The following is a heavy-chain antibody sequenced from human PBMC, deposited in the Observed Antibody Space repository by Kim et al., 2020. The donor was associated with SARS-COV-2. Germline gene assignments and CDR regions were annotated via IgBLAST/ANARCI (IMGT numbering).Heavy chain of an antibody. CDR3: ARHRYYDSSGYYYLDY. CDR1: GYSFTSYW. V-gene: IGHV5-10-1*01. CDR2: IDPSDSYT. D-gene: IGHD3-22*01. J-gene: IGHJ4*02. Sequence: GESLKISCKGSGYSFTSYWISWVRQMPGKGLEWMGRIDPSDSYTNYSPSFQGHVTISADKSISTAYLQWSSLKASDTAMYYCARHRYYDSSGYYYLDYWGQGTLVTVSS.